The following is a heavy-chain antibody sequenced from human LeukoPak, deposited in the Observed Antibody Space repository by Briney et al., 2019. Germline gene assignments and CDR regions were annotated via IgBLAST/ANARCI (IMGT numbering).Heavy chain of an antibody. V-gene: IGHV3-30*18. CDR1: GFTFSKYG. Sequence: PGGSLRLSCAASGFTFSKYGIHWVRQAPGKGLEWVAVISYDGSNENYGDSVKGRFTISRDNSKNTLYLQMNSLRVEDTAMYYCANGDGVGHGNFDFLGRHYYGMDVWGQGTAVTVSS. D-gene: IGHD3-9*01. CDR2: ISYDGSNE. J-gene: IGHJ6*02. CDR3: ANGDGVGHGNFDFLGRHYYGMDV.